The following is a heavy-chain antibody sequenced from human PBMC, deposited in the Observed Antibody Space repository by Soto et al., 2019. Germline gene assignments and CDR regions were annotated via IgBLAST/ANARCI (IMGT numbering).Heavy chain of an antibody. V-gene: IGHV3-23*01. J-gene: IGHJ6*02. CDR1: GFTFSSYA. CDR2: ISGSGGST. CDR3: AKGKAPSHSGYNWNDWYYYGMDV. Sequence: EVQLLESGGGLVQPGGSLRLSCAASGFTFSSYAMSWVRQAPGKGLEWVSAISGSGGSTYYADSVKGRFTISRDNSKNTLYLQMNSLRAEDTAVYYCAKGKAPSHSGYNWNDWYYYGMDVWGQGTTVTVSS. D-gene: IGHD1-20*01.